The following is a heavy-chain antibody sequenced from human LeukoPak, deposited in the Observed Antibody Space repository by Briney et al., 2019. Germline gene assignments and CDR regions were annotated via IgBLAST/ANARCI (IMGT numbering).Heavy chain of an antibody. V-gene: IGHV3-23*01. CDR1: GFTFSSYT. CDR2: IGGSDTST. CDR3: ASIGGWWTYPLDS. Sequence: PGGSLRLSCVASGFTFSSYTMSWVRQAPGKGLEWVSAIGGSDTSTYADSVKGRFTISRDNSKNTLSLQMNSLRAEDTAVYYCASIGGWWTYPLDSWGQGTLVTVSS. J-gene: IGHJ4*02. D-gene: IGHD2-15*01.